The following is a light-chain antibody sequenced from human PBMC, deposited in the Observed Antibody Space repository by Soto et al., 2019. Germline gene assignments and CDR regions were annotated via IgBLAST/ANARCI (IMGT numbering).Light chain of an antibody. Sequence: EIVVTQSPGILSVSPGDRATLSCRASQSVGRNLAWYQQKPDQAPTLLIYAASTRATGLPARFSGSGAGTDFTLTISSLQSEDFAVYYWQEYSKWPLFTFGPGTRVDIK. CDR3: QEYSKWPLFT. CDR1: QSVGRN. J-gene: IGKJ3*01. CDR2: AAS. V-gene: IGKV3-15*01.